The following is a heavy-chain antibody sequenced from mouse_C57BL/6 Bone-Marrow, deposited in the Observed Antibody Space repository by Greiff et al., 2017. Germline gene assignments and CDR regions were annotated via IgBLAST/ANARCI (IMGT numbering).Heavy chain of an antibody. CDR1: GYTFTNYW. Sequence: QVQLQQPGAELVKPGASVKLSCKASGYTFTNYWMHWVKQRPRQGLEWIGMMHPNVGSPDYNEKFKDKATLRVDKSSRTAYMELSSLTSEESAVYYGANSYEYDDYTIDYWGQGTSVTVSS. D-gene: IGHD2-4*01. CDR2: MHPNVGSP. V-gene: IGHV1-64*01. CDR3: ANSYEYDDYTIDY. J-gene: IGHJ4*01.